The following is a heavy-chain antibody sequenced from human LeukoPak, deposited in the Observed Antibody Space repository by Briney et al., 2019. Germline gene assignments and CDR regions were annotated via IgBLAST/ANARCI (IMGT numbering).Heavy chain of an antibody. CDR3: AGNDYGDYQGGY. V-gene: IGHV4-34*01. J-gene: IGHJ4*02. CDR1: GGSFSGYY. CDR2: INHSGST. D-gene: IGHD4-17*01. Sequence: SETLSLTCAVYGGSFSGYYWSWIRQRPGKGLEWIGEINHSGSTNYNPSLKSRVTISVDTSKNQFSLKLSSVTAADTAVYYCAGNDYGDYQGGYWGQGTLVTVSS.